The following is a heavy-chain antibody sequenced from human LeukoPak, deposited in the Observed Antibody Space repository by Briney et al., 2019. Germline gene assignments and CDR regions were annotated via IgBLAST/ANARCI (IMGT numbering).Heavy chain of an antibody. V-gene: IGHV3-23*01. D-gene: IGHD1-14*01. CDR3: AKHPESGNFDY. CDR1: GFTFSNYV. Sequence: GGSLRLSCAASGFTFSNYVLSWVRQPPGKGLEWVSIINFNGRTTYYADSVKGRFTISRGNSKSTLYLQLNSLRAEDTAVYYCAKHPESGNFDYWGQGTLVTVSS. J-gene: IGHJ4*02. CDR2: INFNGRTT.